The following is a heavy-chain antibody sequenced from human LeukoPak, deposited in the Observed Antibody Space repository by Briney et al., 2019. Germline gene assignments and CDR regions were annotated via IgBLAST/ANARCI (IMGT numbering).Heavy chain of an antibody. V-gene: IGHV1-46*01. CDR3: ARDRERIWRRTYFDY. J-gene: IGHJ4*02. CDR2: INPSGSST. Sequence: ASVKVSCKASGYTFTTYSMHWVRQAPGQGLEWMGIINPSGSSTTYAQKFQGRVTMTRDMSTSIVYMELSSLRSEDTAVYYCARDRERIWRRTYFDYWGQGTLVTVSS. D-gene: IGHD2-15*01. CDR1: GYTFTTYS.